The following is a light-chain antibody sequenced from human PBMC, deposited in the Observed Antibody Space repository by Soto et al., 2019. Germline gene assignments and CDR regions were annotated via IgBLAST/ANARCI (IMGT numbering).Light chain of an antibody. CDR1: QSVSSN. CDR3: QQRSNWPPT. CDR2: DAS. V-gene: IGKV3-11*01. J-gene: IGKJ3*01. Sequence: EIVMTQSPATLSVSAGERVTLSWRASQSVSSNLAWYQQKPGQAPRLLIYDASNRATGIPARFSGSGSGTDFTLTISSLEPEDFAVYYCQQRSNWPPTFGPGTKVDIK.